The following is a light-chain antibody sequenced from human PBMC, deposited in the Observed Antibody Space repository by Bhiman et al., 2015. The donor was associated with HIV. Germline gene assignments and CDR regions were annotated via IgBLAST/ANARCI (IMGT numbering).Light chain of an antibody. J-gene: IGLJ3*02. CDR2: RNN. CDR3: SSYTDISTWV. V-gene: IGLV1-44*01. CDR1: SSNIGNNT. Sequence: QSVLTQPPSASGTPGQRVTISCSGSSSNIGNNTVNWYQHLPGTAPKLLIYRNNQRPSGVSSRFSGSKSGNTASLTISGLQPDDEADYYCSSYTDISTWVFGGGTKLTVL.